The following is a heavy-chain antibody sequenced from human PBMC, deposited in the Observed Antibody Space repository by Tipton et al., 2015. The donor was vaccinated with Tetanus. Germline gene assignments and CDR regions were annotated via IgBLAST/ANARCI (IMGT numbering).Heavy chain of an antibody. Sequence: CAASGFIFSSYGIHWVRQAPGKGLEWVAVSWYDGTDKYYADSVKGRFTISRDNSKNTLYLQMNSLRAEDTAVYYYAREADCSGGSCFSGDFDNWGQGTQVTVSS. CDR2: SWYDGTDK. CDR1: GFIFSSYG. J-gene: IGHJ4*02. V-gene: IGHV3-33*01. D-gene: IGHD2-15*01. CDR3: AREADCSGGSCFSGDFDN.